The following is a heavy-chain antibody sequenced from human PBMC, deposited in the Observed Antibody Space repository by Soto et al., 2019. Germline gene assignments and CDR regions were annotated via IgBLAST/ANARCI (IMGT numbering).Heavy chain of an antibody. CDR1: GFTFSSYS. CDR2: ISSSSSTI. V-gene: IGHV3-48*01. CDR3: ARCSYGSGRLPSGFDY. Sequence: GGSLRLSCAASGFTFSSYSMNWVRQAPGKGLEWVSYISSSSSTIYYADSVKGRFTISRDNAKNSLYLQMNSLRAEDTAVYYCARCSYGSGRLPSGFDYWGQGTLVTVSS. D-gene: IGHD3-10*01. J-gene: IGHJ4*02.